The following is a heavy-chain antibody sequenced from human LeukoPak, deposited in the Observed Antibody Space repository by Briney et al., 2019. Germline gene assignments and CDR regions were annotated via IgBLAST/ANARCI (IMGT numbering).Heavy chain of an antibody. CDR2: ISSSSSYI. D-gene: IGHD6-25*01. CDR3: ASLAAGYAFDI. V-gene: IGHV3-21*01. J-gene: IGHJ3*02. CDR1: GFTFSSYG. Sequence: GGSLRLSCAASGFTFSSYGMHWVRQAPGKGLEWVSSISSSSSYIYYADSVKGRFTISRDNAKNSLYLQMNSLRAEDTAVYYCASLAAGYAFDIWGQGTMVTVSS.